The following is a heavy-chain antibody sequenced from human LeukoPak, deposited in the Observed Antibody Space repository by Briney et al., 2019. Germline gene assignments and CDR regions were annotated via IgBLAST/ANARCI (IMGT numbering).Heavy chain of an antibody. CDR3: AGVVPAAGARFDP. CDR2: ISAYNGNT. J-gene: IGHJ5*02. Sequence: ASVTVSCKASGYTFTSYGISWVRQAPGQGLEWMGWISAYNGNTNYAQKLQGRVTMTTDTSTSTAYMELRSLRSDDTAVYYCAGVVPAAGARFDPWGQGTLVTVSS. D-gene: IGHD2-2*01. CDR1: GYTFTSYG. V-gene: IGHV1-18*04.